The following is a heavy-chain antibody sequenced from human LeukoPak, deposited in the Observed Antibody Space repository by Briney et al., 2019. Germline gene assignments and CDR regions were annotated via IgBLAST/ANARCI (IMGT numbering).Heavy chain of an antibody. D-gene: IGHD3-10*01. Sequence: PSETLSLTCTVSGGSISSSSYYWGWIRQPPGKGLEWNGYIYYSGSTNYNPSLKSRVTISVDTSKNQFSLKLSSVTAADTAVYYCARHVPTMVRGVTSFDYWGQGTLVTVSS. CDR1: GGSISSSSYY. CDR3: ARHVPTMVRGVTSFDY. J-gene: IGHJ4*02. CDR2: IYYSGST. V-gene: IGHV4-61*05.